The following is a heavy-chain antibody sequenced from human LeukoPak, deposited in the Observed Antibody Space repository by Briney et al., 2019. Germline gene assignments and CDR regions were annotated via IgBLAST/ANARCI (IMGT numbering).Heavy chain of an antibody. J-gene: IGHJ4*02. CDR3: ARTSDFNAESGCSDY. CDR1: GYTFASYY. V-gene: IGHV1-18*01. D-gene: IGHD2-15*01. CDR2: ISAYNGVT. Sequence: ASVKVSCKGSGYTFASYYITWVRQAPGQGLEWMGWISAYNGVTKYAQNLQGRVTMTTDTPTNTVYMELRSLRSDDTAVYYCARTSDFNAESGCSDYWGQGTLVTVSS.